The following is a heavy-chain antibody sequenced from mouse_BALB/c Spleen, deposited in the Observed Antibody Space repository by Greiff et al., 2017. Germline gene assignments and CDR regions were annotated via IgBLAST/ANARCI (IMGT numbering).Heavy chain of an antibody. Sequence: VQLKQSGPGLVKPSQSLSLTCTVTGYSITSDYAWNWIRQFPGNKLEWMGYISYSGSTSYNPSLKSRISITRDTSKNQFFLQLNSVTTEDTATYYCARGGLLDYWGQGTTLTVSS. J-gene: IGHJ2*01. V-gene: IGHV3-2*02. D-gene: IGHD3-1*01. CDR1: GYSITSDYA. CDR3: ARGGLLDY. CDR2: ISYSGST.